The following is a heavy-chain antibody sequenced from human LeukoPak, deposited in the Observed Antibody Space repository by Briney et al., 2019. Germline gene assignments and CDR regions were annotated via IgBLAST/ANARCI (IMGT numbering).Heavy chain of an antibody. CDR1: GGTFSSYA. CDR2: IIPIFGIA. D-gene: IGHD2-15*01. Sequence: ASVKVSCKASGGTFSSYAISWARQAPGQGLEWMGRIIPIFGIANYAQKFQGRVTITADKSTSTAYMELSSLRPEDTAVYYCASDLGYCSGGSCYAPGDWGQGTLVTVSS. CDR3: ASDLGYCSGGSCYAPGD. J-gene: IGHJ4*02. V-gene: IGHV1-69*04.